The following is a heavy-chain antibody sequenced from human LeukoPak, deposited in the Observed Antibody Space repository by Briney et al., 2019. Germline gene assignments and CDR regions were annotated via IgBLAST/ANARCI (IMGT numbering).Heavy chain of an antibody. V-gene: IGHV1-8*01. CDR2: MNPNSGNT. Sequence: ASVKVSCKASGYTFTSYDINWVRQATGQGLEWMGWMNPNSGNTGYAQKFQGRVTMTRNTSISTAYMELSSLRSEDTAVYYCARDGATVTTKGYYYYGMDVWGQGTTVTVSS. CDR1: GYTFTSYD. CDR3: ARDGATVTTKGYYYYGMDV. J-gene: IGHJ6*02. D-gene: IGHD4-17*01.